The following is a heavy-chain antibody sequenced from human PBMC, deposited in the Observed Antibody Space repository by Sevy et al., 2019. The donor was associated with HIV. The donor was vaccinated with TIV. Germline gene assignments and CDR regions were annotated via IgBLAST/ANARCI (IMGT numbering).Heavy chain of an antibody. CDR2: LYYNGRT. D-gene: IGHD1-1*01. V-gene: IGHV4-59*01. CDR1: GGSFSSYY. CDR3: ARAGGTTDWGMDV. Sequence: SETLSLTCTVSGGSFSSYYWTWIRQSPGKGLECIGYLYYNGRTIYNPSLTSRVTISVDTSKNQFSLGLSSVTAADTAVYFCARAGGTTDWGMDVWGQGTTVTVSS. J-gene: IGHJ6*02.